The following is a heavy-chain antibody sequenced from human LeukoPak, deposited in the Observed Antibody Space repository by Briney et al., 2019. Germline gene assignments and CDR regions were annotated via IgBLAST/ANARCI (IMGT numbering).Heavy chain of an antibody. V-gene: IGHV2-5*01. J-gene: IGHJ3*02. CDR3: AQTYYDFWSGYDAFDI. CDR1: GFSLSTSGVG. D-gene: IGHD3-3*01. Sequence: SGPTLVNPTQTLTLTCTFSGFSLSTSGVGVGWIRQPPGKALEWLALIYWNDDKRYSPSLKSRLTITKDTSKNQVVLTMTNMDPVDTATYDCAQTYYDFWSGYDAFDIWGQGTMVTVSS. CDR2: IYWNDDK.